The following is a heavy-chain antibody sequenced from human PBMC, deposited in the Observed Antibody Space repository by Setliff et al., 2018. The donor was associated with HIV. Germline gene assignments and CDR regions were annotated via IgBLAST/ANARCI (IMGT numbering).Heavy chain of an antibody. D-gene: IGHD3-22*01. J-gene: IGHJ4*02. V-gene: IGHV4-4*09. CDR2: IYTTGST. Sequence: SETLSLTCPVSGDSTSSYYWSWIRQPPGKGLEWIGYIYTTGSTNYNPSLKSRVTISLDTSKNQLSLKRSSVTAADTAVYYCAHYYYDTSGQPFDYWGQGTLVTVSS. CDR3: AHYYYDTSGQPFDY. CDR1: GDSTSSYY.